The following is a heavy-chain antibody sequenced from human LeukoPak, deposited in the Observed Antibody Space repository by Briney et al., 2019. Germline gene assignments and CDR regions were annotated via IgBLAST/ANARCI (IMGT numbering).Heavy chain of an antibody. CDR1: GGSISSYY. D-gene: IGHD3-22*01. J-gene: IGHJ1*01. CDR2: IYYSGST. Sequence: SETLSLTCTVSGGSISSYYWSWIRQPPGKGLEWMGYIYYSGSTNYNPSLKSRVTISVDTSKNQFSLKLSSVTAADTAVYYCAREDSIEGGLPGQHWGQGTLLTVCS. V-gene: IGHV4-59*01. CDR3: AREDSIEGGLPGQH.